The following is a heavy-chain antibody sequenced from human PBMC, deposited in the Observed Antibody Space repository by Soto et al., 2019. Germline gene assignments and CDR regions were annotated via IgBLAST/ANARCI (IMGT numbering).Heavy chain of an antibody. Sequence: GGSLRLSCAASGFTFSSYAMSWVRQAPGKGLEWVSAISGSGGSTYYADSVKGRFTISRDNSKNTLYLQMNSLRAEDTAVYYCAKDRAYCSGGSCYSRPWGYWGQGTLVTVSS. J-gene: IGHJ4*02. V-gene: IGHV3-23*01. CDR1: GFTFSSYA. CDR2: ISGSGGST. CDR3: AKDRAYCSGGSCYSRPWGY. D-gene: IGHD2-15*01.